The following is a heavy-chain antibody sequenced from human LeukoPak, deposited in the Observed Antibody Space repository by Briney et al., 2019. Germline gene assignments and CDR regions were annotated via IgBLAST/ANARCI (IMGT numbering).Heavy chain of an antibody. CDR1: GFTFSTYA. J-gene: IGHJ4*02. CDR3: ARARGGSNSDY. V-gene: IGHV3-7*05. Sequence: GGSLRLSCAASGFTFSTYAMAWVRQAPGKGLEWVAGINQDGSEKYYVDSVKGRFTISRDNAKNSLYLQMNSLRADDTAVYYCARARGGSNSDYWGQGTLVTVSS. D-gene: IGHD1-26*01. CDR2: INQDGSEK.